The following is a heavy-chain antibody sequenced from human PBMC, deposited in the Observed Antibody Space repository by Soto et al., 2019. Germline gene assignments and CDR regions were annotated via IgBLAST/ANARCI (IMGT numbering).Heavy chain of an antibody. Sequence: EVQLVESGGGLVQPGGSLRLSCAGSGFTFSDYSMNWVRQAPGKGLEWVSYISSSSRTTYYVDSVKGRFTISRDNAKNRLYLQINSLRDEDTALYYCARAPSSTVSVDLWGQGTLVTVSS. D-gene: IGHD4-17*01. CDR1: GFTFSDYS. J-gene: IGHJ5*02. V-gene: IGHV3-48*02. CDR2: ISSSSRTT. CDR3: ARAPSSTVSVDL.